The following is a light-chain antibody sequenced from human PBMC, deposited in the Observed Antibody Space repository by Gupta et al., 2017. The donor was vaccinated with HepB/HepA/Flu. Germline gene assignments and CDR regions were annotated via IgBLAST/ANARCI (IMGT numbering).Light chain of an antibody. J-gene: IGKJ5*01. CDR3: LQHNGYPLT. CDR1: QGIRDD. V-gene: IGKV1-17*01. CDR2: TAS. Sequence: DIRMTQSPSSLSASVGDRVTITCRASQGIRDDLSWYQQKPGRAPKRLIYTASSLQNGVPSRFSGSGSGTEFTLTISSLQPEDSATYYCLQHNGYPLTFGQGTRLEI.